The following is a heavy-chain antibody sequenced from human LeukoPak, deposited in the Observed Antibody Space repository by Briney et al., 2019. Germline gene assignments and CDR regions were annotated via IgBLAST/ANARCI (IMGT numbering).Heavy chain of an antibody. CDR3: ARHFDLYYGMDV. Sequence: PSETLSLTCTVSGGSISTRSSYWGWIRQPPGKGLEWIGTIYDSGSTYINPSLKSRVTVSEDTSKNQLSLKLSSVTAADTAVYYCARHFDLYYGMDVWGQGTTVTVSS. J-gene: IGHJ6*02. D-gene: IGHD3-9*01. CDR1: GGSISTRSSY. CDR2: IYDSGST. V-gene: IGHV4-39*01.